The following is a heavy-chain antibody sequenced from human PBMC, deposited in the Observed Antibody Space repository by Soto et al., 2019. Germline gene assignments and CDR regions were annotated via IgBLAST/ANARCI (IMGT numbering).Heavy chain of an antibody. CDR2: ISGSGGYI. V-gene: IGHV3-21*01. J-gene: IGHJ4*02. CDR1: GFTFSSYS. CDR3: ARDRQSTPWYAADY. D-gene: IGHD6-13*01. Sequence: PGGSLRLSCEGSGFTFSSYSMNWVRQDPGKGLEWVSSISGSGGYIYYADSVKGRFTISRDNAKNSLYLQMTSLRDEDTALYYCARDRQSTPWYAADYWGQGSLVTVSS.